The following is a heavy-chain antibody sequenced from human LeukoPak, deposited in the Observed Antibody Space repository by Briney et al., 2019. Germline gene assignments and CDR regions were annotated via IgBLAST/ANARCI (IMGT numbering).Heavy chain of an antibody. CDR3: ARRSSSWFHYFDY. J-gene: IGHJ4*02. D-gene: IGHD6-13*01. Sequence: PGGSLRLSCAASGFTFSNYAMHWVRQAPGKGLEYVSAISSNGGSTYYAYSVKGIFTISRDNSNNTLYLQMGSLRAEDMAVYYCARRSSSWFHYFDYWGQGTLVTVSS. CDR1: GFTFSNYA. CDR2: ISSNGGST. V-gene: IGHV3-64*01.